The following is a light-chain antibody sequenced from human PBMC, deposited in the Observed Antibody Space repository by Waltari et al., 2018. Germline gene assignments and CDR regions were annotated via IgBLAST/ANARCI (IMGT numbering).Light chain of an antibody. CDR1: MLTQRC. Sequence: SYELTQEPSVSVSPGQTARITCAGDMLTQRCGFWYQQKAGQAPVLLLYKDSDRHSGIPERFSVSKSGKTVTLTISRVQAEDEADYFCQSAENIGTFVVVFVGGTKLTVL. CDR2: KDS. V-gene: IGLV3-25*03. CDR3: QSAENIGTFVVV. J-gene: IGLJ2*01.